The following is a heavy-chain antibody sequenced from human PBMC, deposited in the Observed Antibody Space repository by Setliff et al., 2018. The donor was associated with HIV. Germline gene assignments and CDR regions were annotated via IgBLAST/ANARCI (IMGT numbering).Heavy chain of an antibody. CDR2: IYSTGDT. Sequence: PSETLSLTCTVSGGSIRSTSYYWSWIRQPPGKGLEWVGHIYSTGDTNYNPSLKSRVTLSADTSKNQLSLSLTSVTAADTAVYYCARVRLTMIMMVDYFDQWGQGTLVTVSS. CDR1: GGSIRSTSYY. CDR3: ARVRLTMIMMVDYFDQ. V-gene: IGHV4-61*05. J-gene: IGHJ4*02. D-gene: IGHD3-22*01.